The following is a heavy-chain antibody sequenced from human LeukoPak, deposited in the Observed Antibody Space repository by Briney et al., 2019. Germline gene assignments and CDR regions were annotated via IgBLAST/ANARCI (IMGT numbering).Heavy chain of an antibody. Sequence: EVSVKVSCKASGYTFTSYDINWVRQATGQGLEWMGWMNPNSGNTGYAQKFQGRVTMTRNTSISTAYMELSSLRSEDTAVYYCARGINGMATTHGGFGYYYYYMDVWGKGTTVTVSS. V-gene: IGHV1-8*01. J-gene: IGHJ6*03. D-gene: IGHD5-24*01. CDR3: ARGINGMATTHGGFGYYYYYMDV. CDR2: MNPNSGNT. CDR1: GYTFTSYD.